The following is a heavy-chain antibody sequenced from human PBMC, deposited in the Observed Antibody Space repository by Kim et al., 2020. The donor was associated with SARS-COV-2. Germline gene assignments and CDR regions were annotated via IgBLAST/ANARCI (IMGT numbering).Heavy chain of an antibody. Sequence: SETLSLTCAVYGGSFSGYYWSWIRQPPGKGLEWIGEINHSGSTNYNPSLKSRVTISVDTSKNQFSLKLSSVTAADTAVYYCARGFRYSGYDYWGQGTLVT. V-gene: IGHV4-34*01. D-gene: IGHD5-12*01. CDR2: INHSGST. CDR1: GGSFSGYY. J-gene: IGHJ4*02. CDR3: ARGFRYSGYDY.